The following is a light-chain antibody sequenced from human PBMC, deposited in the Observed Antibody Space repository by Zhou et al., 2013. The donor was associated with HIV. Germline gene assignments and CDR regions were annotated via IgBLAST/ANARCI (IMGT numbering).Light chain of an antibody. CDR3: ISYAGSSNLGV. V-gene: IGLV2-8*01. Sequence: QSALTQPPSASGSPGQSVTISCTGTSGDVGGYNYVSWYQRRPGEAPKLMIYEVTKRPSGVPDRFSGSKSGNTASLTVSGLQTDDEADYFCISYAGSSNLGVFGGGTQLTVL. CDR1: SGDVGGYNY. CDR2: EVT. J-gene: IGLJ3*02.